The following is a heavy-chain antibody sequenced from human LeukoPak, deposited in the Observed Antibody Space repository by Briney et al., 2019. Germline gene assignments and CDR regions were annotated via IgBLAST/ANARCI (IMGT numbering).Heavy chain of an antibody. CDR3: TRESGAFSPFGF. CDR2: VHLSGAT. V-gene: IGHV4-4*02. J-gene: IGHJ4*02. CDR1: GGSITATNW. D-gene: IGHD1-26*01. Sequence: SGTLSLTCAVSGGSITATNWWSWVRQPPGKGLEWIGEVHLSGATNYNPSLESRVSMSIDKSKNHLSLEVTSVTAADTAIYYCTRESGAFSPFGFWGQGTLLTVSS.